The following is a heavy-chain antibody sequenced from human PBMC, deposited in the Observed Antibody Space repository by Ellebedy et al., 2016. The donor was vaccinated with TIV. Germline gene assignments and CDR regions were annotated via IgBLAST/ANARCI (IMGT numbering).Heavy chain of an antibody. CDR3: ARVGAVTTGWFDP. CDR1: GYTFTSYG. Sequence: ASVKVSXXASGYTFTSYGISWVRQAPGQGLEWMGWISAYNGNTNYAQKLQGRVTMTTDTSTSTAYMELSSLRSEDTAVCYCARVGAVTTGWFDPWGQGTLVTVSS. CDR2: ISAYNGNT. J-gene: IGHJ5*02. V-gene: IGHV1-18*04. D-gene: IGHD4-17*01.